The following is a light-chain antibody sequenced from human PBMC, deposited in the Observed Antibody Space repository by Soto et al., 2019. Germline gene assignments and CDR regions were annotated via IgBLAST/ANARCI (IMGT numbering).Light chain of an antibody. CDR3: HQYNNWPWT. CDR1: QSVSVD. CDR2: GAS. V-gene: IGKV3-15*01. Sequence: EIIMTQSPATLSVSPVERATLSCMASQSVSVDLAWYQHKPGQSPRLLIFGASTRATGIPARFSGSGSGTEFTLTISSLQSEDFAVYYCHQYNNWPWTCGQGTKVDIK. J-gene: IGKJ1*01.